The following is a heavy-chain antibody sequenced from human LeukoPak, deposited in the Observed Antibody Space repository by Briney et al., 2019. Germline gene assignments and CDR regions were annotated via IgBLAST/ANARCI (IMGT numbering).Heavy chain of an antibody. Sequence: PGGSLRLSCAASGFTFNIYTMNWVRQAPGKGLEWIGEINHSGSTNYNPSLKSRVTISVDTSKNQFSLKLSSVTAADTAVYYCARAGRAGIAARDFDYWGQGTLVTVSS. D-gene: IGHD6-6*01. J-gene: IGHJ4*02. CDR1: GFTFNIYT. CDR2: INHSGST. CDR3: ARAGRAGIAARDFDY. V-gene: IGHV4-34*01.